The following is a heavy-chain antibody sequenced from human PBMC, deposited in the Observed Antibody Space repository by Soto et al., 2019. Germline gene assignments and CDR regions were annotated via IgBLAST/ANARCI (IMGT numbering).Heavy chain of an antibody. CDR2: ISYDGRIK. CDR1: GFTFSHYG. D-gene: IGHD4-4*01. J-gene: IGHJ4*02. V-gene: IGHV3-30*18. Sequence: QVQLVESGGGVVQPGRSLRLSCAASGFTFSHYGMEWVRQAPGKGLEWVAVISYDGRIKYYADSVKGRFTISRDNSKGTLSLQMNSLRPEDTAMYYCAKEDSEYSNYWTSFDYWGQGTLVTVSS. CDR3: AKEDSEYSNYWTSFDY.